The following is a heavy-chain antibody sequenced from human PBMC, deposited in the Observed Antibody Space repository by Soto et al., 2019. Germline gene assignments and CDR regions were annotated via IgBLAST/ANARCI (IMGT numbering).Heavy chain of an antibody. CDR1: GFTFSSYS. CDR3: ARVRYCSSISCFDAFGI. CDR2: TSGSGSTI. D-gene: IGHD2-2*01. J-gene: IGHJ3*02. V-gene: IGHV3-48*02. Sequence: GGSLSLSCAASGFTFSSYSMNWVRQAPGKGLEWVSYTSGSGSTIYYADSVKGRFTISRDNAKNSLYLQMNSLRDEDTAVYYCARVRYCSSISCFDAFGIWGQGTMVTVS.